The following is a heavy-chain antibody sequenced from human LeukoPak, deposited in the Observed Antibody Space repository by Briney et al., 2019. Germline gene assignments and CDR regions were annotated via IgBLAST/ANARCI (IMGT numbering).Heavy chain of an antibody. J-gene: IGHJ4*02. D-gene: IGHD3-10*01. CDR2: IRSSSSTI. CDR1: GFPLSSYS. Sequence: GGSLRLSRAASGFPLSSYSMNWVRQAPGKGLEWVSYIRSSSSTIYYADALKGRFTISRANAKNSLYLQMNSVRAEDTAVYYCARDMKFYGSGSLFDYWGQGTLVTVSS. V-gene: IGHV3-48*01. CDR3: ARDMKFYGSGSLFDY.